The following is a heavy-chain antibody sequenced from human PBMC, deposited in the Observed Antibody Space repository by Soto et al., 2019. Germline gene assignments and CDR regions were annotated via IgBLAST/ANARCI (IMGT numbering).Heavy chain of an antibody. CDR3: ATSYISGYSSS. V-gene: IGHV3-30-3*01. Sequence: PGGSLRLSCAASGFTFSSYAMHWVRQAPGKGLEWVAVISYDGSNKYYADSVKGRFTISRDNSKNTLYLQMNSLRAEDTAVYYCATSYISGYSSSWGQGTLVTVSS. J-gene: IGHJ4*02. CDR2: ISYDGSNK. CDR1: GFTFSSYA. D-gene: IGHD6-13*01.